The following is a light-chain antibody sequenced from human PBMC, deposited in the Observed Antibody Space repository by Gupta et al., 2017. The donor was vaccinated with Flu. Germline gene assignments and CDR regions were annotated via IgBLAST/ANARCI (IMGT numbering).Light chain of an antibody. J-gene: IGLJ3*02. V-gene: IGLV1-51*01. CDR1: RSNIGVHS. Sequence: QSVLKQTPSVSAAPGQKVTISCSGSRSNIGVHSVSWYQHVPGTAPKLLIYNDDKAPSGIPDRFSGSKSGTSATLAISGLQTGDEADYYCGTWDSGLNTGLFGGGTKLTVL. CDR3: GTWDSGLNTGL. CDR2: NDD.